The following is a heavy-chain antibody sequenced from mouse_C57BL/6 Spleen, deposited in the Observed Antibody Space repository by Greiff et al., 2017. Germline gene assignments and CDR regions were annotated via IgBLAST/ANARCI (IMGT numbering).Heavy chain of an antibody. J-gene: IGHJ4*01. V-gene: IGHV1-9*01. Sequence: QVQLTESGAELMKPGASVKLSCKATGYTFTGYWIEWVKQRPGHGLEWIGEILPGSGSTNYNEKFKGKATFTADTSSNTAYMQLSSQTTEDSAIYYCARTTVVRAMDYWGQGTSVTVSS. D-gene: IGHD1-1*01. CDR1: GYTFTGYW. CDR3: ARTTVVRAMDY. CDR2: ILPGSGST.